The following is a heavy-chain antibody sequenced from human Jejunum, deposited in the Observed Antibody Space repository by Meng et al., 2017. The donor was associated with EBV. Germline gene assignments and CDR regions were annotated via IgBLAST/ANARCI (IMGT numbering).Heavy chain of an antibody. J-gene: IGHJ4*02. D-gene: IGHD2-8*01. CDR2: ISNSSWNT. Sequence: VGLGGGLGEAGLSRTLSGVGFGFTFSDYALSWVRQAPRKRLEWVSTISNSSWNTHYADSVKGRFTISRDNSKNTLYLQMNSLRAEDTAVYYCTKDVGVVLFDYWGQGTLVTVSS. V-gene: IGHV3-23*04. CDR1: GFTFSDYA. CDR3: TKDVGVVLFDY.